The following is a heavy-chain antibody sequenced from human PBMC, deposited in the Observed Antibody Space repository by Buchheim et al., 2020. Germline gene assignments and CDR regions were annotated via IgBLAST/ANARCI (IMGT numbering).Heavy chain of an antibody. J-gene: IGHJ2*01. CDR2: INHSGSN. CDR1: GGSFSGYY. V-gene: IGHV4-34*01. Sequence: QVQLQQWGAGLLKPSETLSLTCAVYGGSFSGYYWSWIRQPPGKGLEWSGEINHSGSNNYNPSLKSRATISVDTSKNKFSIKLSSVTAADTAVYYCARLGLRVFRGWYFDLWGRGTL. CDR3: ARLGLRVFRGWYFDL. D-gene: IGHD4-17*01.